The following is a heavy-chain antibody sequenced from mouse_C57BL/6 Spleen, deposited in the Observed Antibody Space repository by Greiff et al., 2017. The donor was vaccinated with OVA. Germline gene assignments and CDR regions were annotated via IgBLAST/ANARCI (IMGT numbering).Heavy chain of an antibody. V-gene: IGHV1-69*01. CDR3: ARLYYDYEAWFAY. J-gene: IGHJ3*01. CDR2: IDPSDSYT. Sequence: VQLQQPGAELVMPGASVKLSCKASGYTFTSYWMHWVKQRPGQGLEWIGEIDPSDSYTNYNQKFKGKSTLTVDKSSSTAYMQLSSLTSEDSAVYYCARLYYDYEAWFAYWGRGTLVTVSA. D-gene: IGHD2-4*01. CDR1: GYTFTSYW.